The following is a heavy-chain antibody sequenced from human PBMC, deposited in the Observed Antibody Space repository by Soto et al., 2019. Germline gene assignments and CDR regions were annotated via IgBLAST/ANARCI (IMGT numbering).Heavy chain of an antibody. D-gene: IGHD6-6*01. V-gene: IGHV5-51*01. CDR2: IYPGDSDT. J-gene: IGHJ6*02. CDR1: GYSFTSYW. CDR3: ARRSEQLASGMDV. Sequence: PGESLKISCQGSGYSFTSYWIGWVRQMPGKGLEWMGIIYPGDSDTRYSPSFQGQVTISADKSISTAYLQWSSLKASDTAMYYCARRSEQLASGMDVWGQGTTVTVSS.